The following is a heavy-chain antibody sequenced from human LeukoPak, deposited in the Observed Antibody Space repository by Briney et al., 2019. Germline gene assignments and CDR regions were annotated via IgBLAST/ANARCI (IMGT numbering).Heavy chain of an antibody. J-gene: IGHJ4*02. Sequence: GGSLRLSCAASGFTFSSYATSWVRQAPGKGLEWVSAISGSGGSTYYADSVKGRFTISRDNSKNTLYLQMNSLRAEDTAVYYCARHGGDTAMVNDYWGQGTLVTVSS. V-gene: IGHV3-23*01. D-gene: IGHD5-18*01. CDR1: GFTFSSYA. CDR3: ARHGGDTAMVNDY. CDR2: ISGSGGST.